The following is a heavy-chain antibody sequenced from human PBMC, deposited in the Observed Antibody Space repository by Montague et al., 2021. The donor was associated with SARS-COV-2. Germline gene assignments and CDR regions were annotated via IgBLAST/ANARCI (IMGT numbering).Heavy chain of an antibody. D-gene: IGHD2-21*01. CDR3: ARGGDMNWFDP. J-gene: IGHJ5*02. V-gene: IGHV4-59*01. CDR2: IYYSGST. Sequence: SETLSLTCTVSGGSISSYYWSWIRHPPAKGLEWIGYIYYSGSTNYNPSLKSRVTISVDTSKNQFSLKLSSVTAAATAVYYCARGGDMNWFDPWGQGTLVTVSS. CDR1: GGSISSYY.